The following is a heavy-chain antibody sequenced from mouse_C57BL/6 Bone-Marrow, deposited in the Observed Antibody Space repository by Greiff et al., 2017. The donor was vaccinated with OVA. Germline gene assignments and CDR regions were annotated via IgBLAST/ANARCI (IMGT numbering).Heavy chain of an antibody. CDR3: ARGLLPSGSRLFYAMDY. CDR2: IYPRSGNT. Sequence: QVQLQQSGAELARPGASVKLSCTASGYTFTSYGISWVKQRTGQGLEWIGEIYPRSGNTYYNEKFKGKATLTADNSSSTAYMELRSLTSEDSAVYFCARGLLPSGSRLFYAMDYWGQGTSVTVSS. CDR1: GYTFTSYG. J-gene: IGHJ4*01. D-gene: IGHD1-1*01. V-gene: IGHV1-81*01.